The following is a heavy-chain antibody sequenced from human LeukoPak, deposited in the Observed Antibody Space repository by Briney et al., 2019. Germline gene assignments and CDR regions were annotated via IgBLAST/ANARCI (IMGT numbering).Heavy chain of an antibody. CDR1: GGSISSYY. D-gene: IGHD3-10*01. Sequence: PSETLSLTCTVSGGSISSYYWSWIRQPAGKGLEWIGRIYTSGSTNYNPSLKSRVTMSVDTSKNQFSLKLSSVTAADTAVYYCARELGITMVRGVIRTFDPWGQGTLVTVSS. CDR3: ARELGITMVRGVIRTFDP. J-gene: IGHJ5*02. CDR2: IYTSGST. V-gene: IGHV4-4*07.